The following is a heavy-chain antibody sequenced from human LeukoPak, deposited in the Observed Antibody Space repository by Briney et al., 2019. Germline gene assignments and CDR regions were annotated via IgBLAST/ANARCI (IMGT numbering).Heavy chain of an antibody. CDR2: IDNRGST. CDR1: GGSFNFYF. CDR3: ARDSDSGFQ. V-gene: IGHV4-34*01. D-gene: IGHD3-10*01. J-gene: IGHJ1*01. Sequence: PSETLSLTCTVSGGSFNFYFWHWIRQPPGKGLEWIGEIDNRGSTSYTPSLRGRVIVSVDTSRNDVSLKLTSVTAADTAVYYCARDSDSGFQWGQGTLVTVSP.